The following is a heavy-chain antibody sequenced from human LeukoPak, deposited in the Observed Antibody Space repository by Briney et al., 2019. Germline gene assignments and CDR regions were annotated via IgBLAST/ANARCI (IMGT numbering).Heavy chain of an antibody. V-gene: IGHV4-59*01. CDR3: ARGGDYGDLRYFDY. CDR1: GGSINNYY. D-gene: IGHD4-17*01. Sequence: PSETLSLTCTVSGGSINNYYWSWIRQPPGKGLEWIGYIYYRGSTNYNPSLKSRVAFSVDTSKNQFSLKLNSVTAADTAVYYCARGGDYGDLRYFDYWGQGTLVTVSS. CDR2: IYYRGST. J-gene: IGHJ4*02.